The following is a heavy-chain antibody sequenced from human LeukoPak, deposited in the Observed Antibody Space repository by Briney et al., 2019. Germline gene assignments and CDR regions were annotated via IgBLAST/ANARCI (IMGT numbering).Heavy chain of an antibody. CDR1: GLTFSSYA. J-gene: IGHJ4*02. CDR2: ISGSGGST. CDR3: AKPSTGQLVPKYYFDY. D-gene: IGHD6-6*01. V-gene: IGHV3-23*01. Sequence: PGGSLRLSCAASGLTFSSYAMSWVRQAPGKGLEWVSAISGSGGSTYYADSVKGRFTISRDNSKNTLYLQMNSLRAEDTAVYYCAKPSTGQLVPKYYFDYWGQGTLVTVSS.